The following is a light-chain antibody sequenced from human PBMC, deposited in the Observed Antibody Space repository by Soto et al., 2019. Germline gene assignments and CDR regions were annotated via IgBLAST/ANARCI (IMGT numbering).Light chain of an antibody. CDR3: QQYNDWPWT. J-gene: IGKJ1*01. Sequence: EIVMTQSPCTLSVSPGERATLSCRASQSVSSNLAWYQRKPGQAPRLLIYGASTRATGIPARFSGSGSGTEFTLTISSLQSEDFAVYYWQQYNDWPWTFGQGTKVDIK. V-gene: IGKV3-15*01. CDR1: QSVSSN. CDR2: GAS.